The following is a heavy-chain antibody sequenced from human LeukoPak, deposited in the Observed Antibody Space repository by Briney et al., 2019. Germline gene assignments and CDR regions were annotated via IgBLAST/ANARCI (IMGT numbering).Heavy chain of an antibody. CDR1: GFTLSGYA. Sequence: PGGSLRLSCAASGFTLSGYAMNWVRQAPGKGLEWVSAISGSGGFTYYADSVKGRFTISRDNSKNTLFLQMNSLRAEDTAVYYCAREDSGNYYFDFWGQGTLVTVSS. J-gene: IGHJ4*02. CDR3: AREDSGNYYFDF. V-gene: IGHV3-23*01. D-gene: IGHD1-26*01. CDR2: ISGSGGFT.